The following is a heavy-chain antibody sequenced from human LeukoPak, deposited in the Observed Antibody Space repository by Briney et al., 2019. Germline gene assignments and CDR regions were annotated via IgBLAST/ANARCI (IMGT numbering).Heavy chain of an antibody. D-gene: IGHD3-22*01. V-gene: IGHV1-2*06. J-gene: IGHJ4*02. CDR3: ARVSSSGYYYCPFDY. Sequence: ASVKVSCKASGYTFTSYAMNWVRQAPGQGLEWMGRISPNSGGTNYAQKFQGRVTMTRDTSISTAYMELSRLRSDDTAVYYCARVSSSGYYYCPFDYWGQGTLVTVSS. CDR1: GYTFTSYA. CDR2: ISPNSGGT.